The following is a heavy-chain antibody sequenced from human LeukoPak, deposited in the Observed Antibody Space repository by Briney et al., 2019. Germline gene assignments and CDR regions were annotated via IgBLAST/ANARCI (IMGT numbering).Heavy chain of an antibody. CDR3: AAYYDSSGYDAFDI. D-gene: IGHD3-22*01. V-gene: IGHV1-18*01. J-gene: IGHJ3*02. CDR1: GYTFTSYG. Sequence: ASVTVSGTASGYTFTSYGISWVRQAPGQGLEWMGWISAYNGNTNYAQKLQGRVTMTTDTSTSTAYMELRSLRSDDTAVYYCAAYYDSSGYDAFDIWGQGTMVTVSS. CDR2: ISAYNGNT.